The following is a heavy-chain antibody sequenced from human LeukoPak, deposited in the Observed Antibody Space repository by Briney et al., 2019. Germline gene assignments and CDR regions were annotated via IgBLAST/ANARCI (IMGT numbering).Heavy chain of an antibody. V-gene: IGHV4-30-4*01. CDR1: GVSIXSGDYY. J-gene: IGHJ4*02. CDR2: IYYSGST. Sequence: TXSLXCXVSGVSIXSGDYYWSWIRQPXGKGLEWIGYIYYSGSTYYNPSLKSRVTISVDTSKNQFSLKLSSVTAADTAVYYCARDQGGAIDYWGQGTLVTVSS. D-gene: IGHD3-16*01. CDR3: ARDQGGAIDY.